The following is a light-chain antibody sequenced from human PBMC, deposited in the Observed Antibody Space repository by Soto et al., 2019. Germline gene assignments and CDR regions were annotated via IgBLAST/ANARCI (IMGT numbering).Light chain of an antibody. CDR3: LQDYNYPWT. V-gene: IGKV1-6*01. CDR2: AAS. CDR1: QGIRNE. Sequence: AIQMTQSPSSLSASVGDRVTITSRASQGIRNELGWYQQKTGKAPKLLIYAASTLQSGVPSRFSGSGSGTDCTLTISSLQPEDCATYYCLQDYNYPWTFCQGTNV. J-gene: IGKJ1*01.